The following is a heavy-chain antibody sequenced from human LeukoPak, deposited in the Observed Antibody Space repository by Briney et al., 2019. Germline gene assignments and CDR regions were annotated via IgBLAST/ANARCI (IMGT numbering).Heavy chain of an antibody. J-gene: IGHJ5*02. V-gene: IGHV1-69*06. CDR3: ARDGRRRLGYGDSENWFDP. D-gene: IGHD4-17*01. CDR1: GGTFSSYA. Sequence: SVKVSCKASGGTFSSYAISWVRQAPGQGLEWMGGIIPIFGTANYAQKFQGRVTITADKSTSTAYMELSSLRSEDTAVYYCARDGRRRLGYGDSENWFDPWGQGTLVTVSS. CDR2: IIPIFGTA.